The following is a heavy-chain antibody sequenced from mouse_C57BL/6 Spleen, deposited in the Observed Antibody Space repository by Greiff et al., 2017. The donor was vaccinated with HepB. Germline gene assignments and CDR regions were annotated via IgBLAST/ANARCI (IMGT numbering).Heavy chain of an antibody. Sequence: EVQGVESGGGLVKPGGSLKPSCAASRFTFSSYAMSWVRQTPEKRLEWVATISDGGSYTYYPDNVKGRFTISRDNAKNNLYLQMSHLKSEDTAMYYCARGYYGSSYGWYFDVWGTGTTVTVSS. CDR2: ISDGGSYT. J-gene: IGHJ1*03. CDR3: ARGYYGSSYGWYFDV. CDR1: RFTFSSYA. D-gene: IGHD1-1*01. V-gene: IGHV5-4*01.